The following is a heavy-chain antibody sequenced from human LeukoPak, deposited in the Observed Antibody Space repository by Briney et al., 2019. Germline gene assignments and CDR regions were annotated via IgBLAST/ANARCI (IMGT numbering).Heavy chain of an antibody. D-gene: IGHD3-22*01. J-gene: IGHJ3*02. V-gene: IGHV1-69*02. Sequence: ASVEVSCKASGGTFSSYTISWVRQAPGQGLEWMGRIIPILGIANYAQKFQGRVTITADKSTSTAYMELSSLRSEDTAVYYCARTLYDSSGYGGHNAFDIWGQGTMVTVSS. CDR1: GGTFSSYT. CDR2: IIPILGIA. CDR3: ARTLYDSSGYGGHNAFDI.